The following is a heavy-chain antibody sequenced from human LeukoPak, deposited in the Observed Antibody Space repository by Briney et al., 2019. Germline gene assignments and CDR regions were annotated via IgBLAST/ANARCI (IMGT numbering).Heavy chain of an antibody. V-gene: IGHV1-18*01. CDR3: ARHLRAFWSGYSNWFDP. Sequence: ASVKVSCKASGYTFTSYGISWVRQAPGQGLEWMGWISAYNGNTNYAQKLQGRVTMTTDTSTSTAYMELRSLRSDDTAVYYCARHLRAFWSGYSNWFDPWGQGTLVTVSS. CDR1: GYTFTSYG. J-gene: IGHJ5*02. CDR2: ISAYNGNT. D-gene: IGHD3-3*01.